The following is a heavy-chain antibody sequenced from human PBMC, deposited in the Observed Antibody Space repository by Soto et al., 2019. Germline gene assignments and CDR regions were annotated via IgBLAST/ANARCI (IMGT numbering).Heavy chain of an antibody. D-gene: IGHD3-3*01. J-gene: IGHJ4*02. Sequence: QITLNESGPPVVNPAETLTLTCTFSGFSLTTSGVGVGWIRQSPGKAPEWLALIYWDDDKRYSASLKSRLTITKDTSKTQVVLTMASVDPADTATYYCAHRILRTVFGLVTTTAIYFDFWGQGTPVVVSS. CDR2: IYWDDDK. CDR3: AHRILRTVFGLVTTTAIYFDF. V-gene: IGHV2-5*02. CDR1: GFSLTTSGVG.